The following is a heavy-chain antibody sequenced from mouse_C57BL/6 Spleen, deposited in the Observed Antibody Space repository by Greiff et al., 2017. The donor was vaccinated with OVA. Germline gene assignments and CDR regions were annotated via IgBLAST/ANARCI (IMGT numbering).Heavy chain of an antibody. CDR2: ISSGSSTI. V-gene: IGHV5-17*01. CDR3: AKSLLCDY. Sequence: EVKLMESGGGLVKPGGSLKLSCAASGFTFSDYGMHWVRQAPEKGLEWVAYISSGSSTIYYADTVKGRFTISRDNAKNTLFLQMTSLRSEDTAMYYCAKSLLCDYWGQGTSVTVSS. CDR1: GFTFSDYG. D-gene: IGHD2-1*01. J-gene: IGHJ4*01.